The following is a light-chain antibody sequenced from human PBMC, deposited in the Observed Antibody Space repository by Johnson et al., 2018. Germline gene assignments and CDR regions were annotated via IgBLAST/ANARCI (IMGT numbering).Light chain of an antibody. J-gene: IGLJ1*01. CDR2: EKN. CDR3: GTWDSSLSAGNV. Sequence: QSVLTQPPSVSAAPGQKVTIPCSGSSPNIGNNYLSCYQQLPGTAPKPLTYEKNKRPSGIPDRFSGSKSGTSATLGITGLQTVDEADYYGGTWDSSLSAGNVFGTVTKVTGL. CDR1: SPNIGNNY. V-gene: IGLV1-51*01.